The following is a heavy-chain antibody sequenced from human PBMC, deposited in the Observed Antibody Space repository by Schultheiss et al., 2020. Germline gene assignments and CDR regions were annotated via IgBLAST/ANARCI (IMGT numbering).Heavy chain of an antibody. J-gene: IGHJ6*02. CDR1: GFTFSNAW. CDR2: IKSKTDGGTT. V-gene: IGHV3-15*07. CDR3: TTDPDCSGGSCYSWNYYYYGMDV. D-gene: IGHD2-15*01. Sequence: GGSLRLSCAASGFTFSNAWMNWVRQAPGKGLEWVGRIKSKTDGGTTDYAAPVKGRFTISRDDSKNTLYLQMNSLKTEDTAVYYCTTDPDCSGGSCYSWNYYYYGMDVWGQGTTVTVSS.